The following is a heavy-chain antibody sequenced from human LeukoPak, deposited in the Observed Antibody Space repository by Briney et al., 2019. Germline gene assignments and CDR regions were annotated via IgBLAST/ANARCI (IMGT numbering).Heavy chain of an antibody. CDR1: GFTFSSYS. Sequence: GGSLRLSCAASGFTFSSYSMNWVRQAPGKGLEWVSSISGSSSYIYYADSVKGRFTISRDNAKNSLYLQMNSLRAEDTAVYYCARIVYAPPYYYYYMDVWGKGTTVTVSS. D-gene: IGHD2-8*01. CDR3: ARIVYAPPYYYYYMDV. V-gene: IGHV3-21*01. J-gene: IGHJ6*03. CDR2: ISGSSSYI.